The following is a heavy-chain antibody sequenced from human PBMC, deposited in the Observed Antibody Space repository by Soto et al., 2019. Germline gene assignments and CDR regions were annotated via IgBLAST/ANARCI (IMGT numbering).Heavy chain of an antibody. Sequence: GESLKISCRASGHSFPTYWISWVRQMPGKGLEWMGRIDPSDSKTYYSPSFQGHVTISADKSTSTAYLQLNNLKASDTAMYYCARLSDYWGQGTQVTVSS. V-gene: IGHV5-10-1*01. CDR2: IDPSDSKT. J-gene: IGHJ4*02. CDR1: GHSFPTYW. CDR3: ARLSDY.